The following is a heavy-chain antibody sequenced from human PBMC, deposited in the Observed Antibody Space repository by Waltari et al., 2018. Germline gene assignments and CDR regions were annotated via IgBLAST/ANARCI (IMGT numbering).Heavy chain of an antibody. V-gene: IGHV1-69*08. D-gene: IGHD3-10*01. CDR3: ASPTGGSGSYYYYYYGMDV. CDR2: IITIFGTA. J-gene: IGHJ6*02. CDR1: GGTFSSYA. Sequence: QVQLVQSGAEVKKTGSSLKVSCKAYGGTFSSYAIRCVRQAPGPGREWMGRIITIFGTANYAQKFQGRVTITADKTTSTAYMELSSLRSEDTAVYYCASPTGGSGSYYYYYYGMDVWGQGTTVTVSS.